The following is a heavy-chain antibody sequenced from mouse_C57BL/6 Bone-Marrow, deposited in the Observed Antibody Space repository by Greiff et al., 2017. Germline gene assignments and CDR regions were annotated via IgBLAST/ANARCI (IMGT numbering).Heavy chain of an antibody. CDR1: GFSLTSYG. J-gene: IGHJ2*01. CDR2: IWSGGST. V-gene: IGHV2-2*01. Sequence: VQRVESGPGLVQPSQSLSITCTVSGFSLTSYGVHWVRQSPGKGLEWLGVIWSGGSTDYNAAFISRLSISKDNSKSQVFFKMNSLQADDTAIYYCARNSCYGFDYWGQGTTRTVSS. D-gene: IGHD2-12*01. CDR3: ARNSCYGFDY.